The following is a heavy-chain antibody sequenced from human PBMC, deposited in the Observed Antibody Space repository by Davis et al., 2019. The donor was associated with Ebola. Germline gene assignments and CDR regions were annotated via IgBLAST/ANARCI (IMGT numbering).Heavy chain of an antibody. D-gene: IGHD4-17*01. CDR3: ARVNRHGDPDY. J-gene: IGHJ4*02. V-gene: IGHV3-33*01. CDR2: IWYDGSNK. Sequence: GESLKISCAASGFTFSSYGIHWVRQAPGKGLEWVAVIWYDGSNKYYADSVMGRFTISRDNSKNTLYLQMNSLRAEETAVYYCARVNRHGDPDYWGQGTLVTVSS. CDR1: GFTFSSYG.